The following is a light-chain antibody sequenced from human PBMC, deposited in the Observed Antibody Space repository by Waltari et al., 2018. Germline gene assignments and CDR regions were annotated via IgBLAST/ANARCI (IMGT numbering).Light chain of an antibody. CDR1: SSDIGRGTL. CDR2: DVS. Sequence: QSALHQPPSVPGPSEQSNTIPCTGTSSDIGRGTLVPWYQQHPGKAPKLILFDVSDRPSGVSNRFSGSKSGNSASPTISGLQAEDDADYYCRSNTRSSSYVFGTGTKVTVL. J-gene: IGLJ1*01. V-gene: IGLV2-14*01. CDR3: RSNTRSSSYV.